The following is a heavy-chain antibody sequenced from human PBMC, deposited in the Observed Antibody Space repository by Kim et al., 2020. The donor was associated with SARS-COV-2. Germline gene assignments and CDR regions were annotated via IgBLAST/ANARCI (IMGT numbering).Heavy chain of an antibody. CDR3: ARDRWGAVAGNVIYYYGMDV. CDR1: GFTFSSYG. V-gene: IGHV3-33*05. D-gene: IGHD6-19*01. Sequence: GGSLRLSCAASGFTFSSYGMHWVRQAPGKGLEWVAVISYDGSNKYYADSVKGRFTISRDNSKNTLYLQMNSLRAEDTAVYYCARDRWGAVAGNVIYYYGMDVWGPGTTVTVSS. J-gene: IGHJ6*02. CDR2: ISYDGSNK.